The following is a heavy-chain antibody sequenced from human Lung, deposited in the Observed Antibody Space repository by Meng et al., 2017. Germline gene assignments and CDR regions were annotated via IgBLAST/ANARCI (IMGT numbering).Heavy chain of an antibody. D-gene: IGHD6-19*01. J-gene: IGHJ4*02. CDR2: TTYRSKWYN. CDR1: GDSVSSNSAA. V-gene: IGHV6-1*01. CDR3: ARSQQWLDS. Sequence: VHLQVSGPGRVKQWQTRPSACAIYGDSVSSNSAAGNWIRQSPSRGLEWLGRTTYRSKWYNGYAVSVRSRITINPDTSKNQFSLQLNSATPEDTAVYYCARSQQWLDSWGQGTLVTVSS.